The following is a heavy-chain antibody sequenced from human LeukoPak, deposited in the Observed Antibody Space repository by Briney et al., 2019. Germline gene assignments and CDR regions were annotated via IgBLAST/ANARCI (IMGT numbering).Heavy chain of an antibody. CDR1: GFTFSSYG. V-gene: IGHV3-33*06. D-gene: IGHD3-10*01. CDR2: ICYDGSNK. J-gene: IGHJ4*02. Sequence: GGSLRLSCAASGFTFSSYGMHWVRQAPGKGLEWVAVICYDGSNKYYADSVKGRFTISRDNSKNTLYLQMNSLRAEDTAVYYCAKGSGSLDYWGQGTLVTVSS. CDR3: AKGSGSLDY.